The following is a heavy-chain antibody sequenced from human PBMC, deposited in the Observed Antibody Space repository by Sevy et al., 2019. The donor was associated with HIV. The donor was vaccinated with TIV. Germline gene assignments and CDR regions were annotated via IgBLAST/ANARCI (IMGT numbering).Heavy chain of an antibody. Sequence: GGSLRLSCAASGFTFSSYAMHWVRQAPGKGLEWVAVISYEGSNKYYADSVKGRFTISRDNSKNTLYLQMKSLRAEDKAVYYCARLSVGDYYDSSGYTAFDYWGQGTLVTVSS. D-gene: IGHD3-22*01. CDR1: GFTFSSYA. CDR2: ISYEGSNK. V-gene: IGHV3-30-3*01. CDR3: ARLSVGDYYDSSGYTAFDY. J-gene: IGHJ4*02.